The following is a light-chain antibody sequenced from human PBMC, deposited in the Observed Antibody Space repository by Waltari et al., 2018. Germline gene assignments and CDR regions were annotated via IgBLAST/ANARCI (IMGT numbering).Light chain of an antibody. V-gene: IGKV1-33*01. J-gene: IGKJ1*01. CDR2: DAD. Sequence: DIHLTQSPSSLSASVGDTVTITCRASQDIGASVNWYQQSTGEAPKLLIFDADSLERGAPSRFSGGGSRTQFTFTITGLQAEDIATYYCQQFGSLPWTFGQGTTVE. CDR3: QQFGSLPWT. CDR1: QDIGAS.